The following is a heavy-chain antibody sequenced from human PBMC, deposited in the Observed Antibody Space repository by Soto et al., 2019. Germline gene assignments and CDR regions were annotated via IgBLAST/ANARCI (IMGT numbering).Heavy chain of an antibody. CDR2: IYYSGST. CDR3: ARGRGSFYLDF. D-gene: IGHD1-26*01. CDR1: VGSISSGGYY. V-gene: IGHV4-31*03. J-gene: IGHJ4*02. Sequence: SETLSLTCTVSVGSISSGGYYWSWIRQHPGKGLEWIGYIYYSGSTYYNPSLKSRVTISVDTSKNQFSLKLSSVTAADTAMYYCARGRGSFYLDFWGQGTLVTVSS.